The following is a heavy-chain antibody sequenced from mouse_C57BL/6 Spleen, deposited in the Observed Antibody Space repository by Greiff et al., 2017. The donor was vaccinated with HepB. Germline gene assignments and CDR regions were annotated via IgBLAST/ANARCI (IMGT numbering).Heavy chain of an antibody. CDR2: IDPSDSYT. D-gene: IGHD1-2*01. CDR1: GYTFTSYW. Sequence: VQLQQPGAELVMPGASVKLSCKASGYTFTSYWMHWVKQRPGQGLEWIGEIDPSDSYTNYNQKFKGKSTLTVDKSSSTAYMQLSSLTSEDAAVYYCARWDPPARAMDYWGQGTSVTVSS. V-gene: IGHV1-69*01. J-gene: IGHJ4*01. CDR3: ARWDPPARAMDY.